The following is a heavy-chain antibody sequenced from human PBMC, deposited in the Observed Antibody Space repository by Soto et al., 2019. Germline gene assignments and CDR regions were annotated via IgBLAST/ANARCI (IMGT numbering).Heavy chain of an antibody. D-gene: IGHD4-4*01. V-gene: IGHV3-7*01. J-gene: IGHJ6*02. Sequence: GGSLRLSCAASGFTLSSYWMNWFRQAPGKGLEWVANIKQVGSEKYYGDSVKGRFFISRDNAKNSLYLQLNSLRAEDTAVYYRARDADASNWYHYGMDVWGPGTMVTVA. CDR3: ARDADASNWYHYGMDV. CDR2: IKQVGSEK. CDR1: GFTLSSYW.